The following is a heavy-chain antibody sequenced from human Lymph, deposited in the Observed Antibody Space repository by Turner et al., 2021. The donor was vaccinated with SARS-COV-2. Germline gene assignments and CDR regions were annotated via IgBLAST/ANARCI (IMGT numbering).Heavy chain of an antibody. V-gene: IGHV4-59*01. CDR3: ARGFDY. CDR2: IYYSGST. CDR1: GASISNYY. J-gene: IGHJ4*02. Sequence: QVQLQESGPGLVKPSETLSLTCTVSGASISNYYWSWIRQAPGKGLEWIGYIYYSGSTNYNPSLKSRVTISVDTSKNQFSLKLSSVTAADTAVYYCARGFDYWGQGTLVTVSS.